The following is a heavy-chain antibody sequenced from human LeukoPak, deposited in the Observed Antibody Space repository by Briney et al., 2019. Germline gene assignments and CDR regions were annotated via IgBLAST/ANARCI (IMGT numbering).Heavy chain of an antibody. V-gene: IGHV1-8*01. J-gene: IGHJ3*02. Sequence: GASVKVSCKASGYTFTSYDINWVRQATGQGLEWMGWMNPNSGNTGYAQKFQGRVTMTEDTSTDTAYMELSSLRSEDTAVYYCARRDIVRTFDIWGQGTMVTVSS. D-gene: IGHD2-15*01. CDR2: MNPNSGNT. CDR1: GYTFTSYD. CDR3: ARRDIVRTFDI.